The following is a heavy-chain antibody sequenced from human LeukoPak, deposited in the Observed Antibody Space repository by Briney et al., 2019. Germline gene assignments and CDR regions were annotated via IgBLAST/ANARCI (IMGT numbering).Heavy chain of an antibody. D-gene: IGHD3-10*01. CDR2: IYYSGST. V-gene: IGHV4-59*01. Sequence: SETLSLTCTVSGGSISGYYWSWIRQPPGKGLEWIGYIYYSGSTNYNPSLKSRVTISVDTSKNQFSLKLSSVTAADTAVYYCARSNTYYYGSGSYYYYMDVWGKGTTVTISS. CDR3: ARSNTYYYGSGSYYYYMDV. J-gene: IGHJ6*03. CDR1: GGSISGYY.